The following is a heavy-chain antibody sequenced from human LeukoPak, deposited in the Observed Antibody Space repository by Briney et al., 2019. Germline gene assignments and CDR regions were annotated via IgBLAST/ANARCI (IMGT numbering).Heavy chain of an antibody. CDR2: INPNSGGT. V-gene: IGHV1-2*02. J-gene: IGHJ4*02. Sequence: ASVKVSCKASGYTFTGYYMHWVRQAPGQGLEWMGWINPNSGGTNYAQKFQGRVTMTRDTSISTAYMELSRLRSDDAAVYYCARVESDYDILTGYGYYFDYWGQGTLVTVSS. CDR1: GYTFTGYY. D-gene: IGHD3-9*01. CDR3: ARVESDYDILTGYGYYFDY.